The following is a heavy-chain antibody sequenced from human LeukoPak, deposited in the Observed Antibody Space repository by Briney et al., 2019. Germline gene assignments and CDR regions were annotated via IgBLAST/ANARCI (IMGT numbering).Heavy chain of an antibody. CDR2: IIPIFGTA. V-gene: IGHV1-69*01. CDR1: GGTFSSYA. CDR3: ARYLLYDSSGYYYDY. J-gene: IGHJ4*02. Sequence: ASVKVSCKASGGTFSSYAISWVRQAPGQGLEWMGGIIPIFGTANYAQKFQGRVTITADESTSTAYMELSSLRSEDTAVYYCARYLLYDSSGYYYDYWGQETLVTVSS. D-gene: IGHD3-22*01.